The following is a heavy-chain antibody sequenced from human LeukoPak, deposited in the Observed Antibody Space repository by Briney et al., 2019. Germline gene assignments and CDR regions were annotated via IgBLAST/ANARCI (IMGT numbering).Heavy chain of an antibody. CDR3: ARGHDYGGNSYDY. J-gene: IGHJ4*02. Sequence: SETLSLTCTVSGGSISSSSYYWGWIRQPPGKGLEWIGSIYYSGSTYYNPSLKSRVTISVDTSKNQFSLKLSSVTAADTAVYYCARGHDYGGNSYDYWGQGTLSPSPQ. CDR1: GGSISSSSYY. V-gene: IGHV4-39*07. D-gene: IGHD4-23*01. CDR2: IYYSGST.